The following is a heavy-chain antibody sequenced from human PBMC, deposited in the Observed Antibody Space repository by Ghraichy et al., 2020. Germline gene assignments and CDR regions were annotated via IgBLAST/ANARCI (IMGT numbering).Heavy chain of an antibody. J-gene: IGHJ4*02. CDR3: ARDLRMITFGGVLGY. Sequence: GGSLRLSCAASGFTFSSYAMHWVRQAPGKGLEWVAVISYDGSNKYYADSVKGRFTISRDNSKNTLYLQMNSLRAEDTAVYYCARDLRMITFGGVLGYWGQGTLVTVSS. V-gene: IGHV3-30*04. CDR2: ISYDGSNK. CDR1: GFTFSSYA. D-gene: IGHD3-16*01.